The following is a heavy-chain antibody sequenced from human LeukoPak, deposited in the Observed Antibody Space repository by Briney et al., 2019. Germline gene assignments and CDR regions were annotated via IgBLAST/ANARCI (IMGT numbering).Heavy chain of an antibody. CDR1: GYTFTSYY. J-gene: IGHJ4*02. CDR3: ARVTPPGGSGSPPHYYFDY. V-gene: IGHV1-46*01. D-gene: IGHD3-10*01. CDR2: INPSGGST. Sequence: ASVKVSCKASGYTFTSYYMHWVRKAPGQGLEWMGIINPSGGSTSYAQKFQGRVTMTRDTSTSTVYMELSSLRSEDTAVYYCARVTPPGGSGSPPHYYFDYWGQGTLVTVSS.